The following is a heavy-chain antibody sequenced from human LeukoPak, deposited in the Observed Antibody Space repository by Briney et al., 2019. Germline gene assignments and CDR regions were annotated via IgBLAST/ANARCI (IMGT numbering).Heavy chain of an antibody. D-gene: IGHD2-2*01. CDR2: ISGSGGST. Sequence: GGSLTLSCAASGFTFSSYAMSWLRQAPGKGLEWVSAISGSGGSTYYADSVKGPFTISRDNSKNTLYLQMNSLRAEDTAVYYCAKGPGYCSSTSCYFFDYWGQGTLVTVSS. J-gene: IGHJ4*02. V-gene: IGHV3-23*01. CDR3: AKGPGYCSSTSCYFFDY. CDR1: GFTFSSYA.